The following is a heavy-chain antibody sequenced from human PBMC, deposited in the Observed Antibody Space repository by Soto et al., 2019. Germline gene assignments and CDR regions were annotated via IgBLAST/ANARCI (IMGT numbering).Heavy chain of an antibody. J-gene: IGHJ5*02. CDR3: ARDVVTAVAGSVNWFDP. D-gene: IGHD6-19*01. CDR2: IWYDGTKK. V-gene: IGHV3-33*01. Sequence: PGGSLRLSCAASGFSLRTCAMHWLRRAPGKGLEWVAFIWYDGTKKFYANSVKGRSTISKDNSNNILYLQMSGLRAEDTAVYYCARDVVTAVAGSVNWFDPWGQGTLVTVSS. CDR1: GFSLRTCA.